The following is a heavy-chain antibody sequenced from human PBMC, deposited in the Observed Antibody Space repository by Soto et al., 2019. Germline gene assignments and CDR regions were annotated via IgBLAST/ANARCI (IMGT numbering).Heavy chain of an antibody. J-gene: IGHJ6*02. V-gene: IGHV1-2*04. CDR3: SRGYWVRGAMGNYYYYGMDV. D-gene: IGHD3-10*01. Sequence: ASVQVSCKASGYTFNVYYMHGVLQSPLQWLEWMGCINPNSGGTNYAQKFQGWVTMTRDTSISTAYMELSRLRSDDTAVYYCSRGYWVRGAMGNYYYYGMDVWGQGTTVTVSS. CDR2: INPNSGGT. CDR1: GYTFNVYY.